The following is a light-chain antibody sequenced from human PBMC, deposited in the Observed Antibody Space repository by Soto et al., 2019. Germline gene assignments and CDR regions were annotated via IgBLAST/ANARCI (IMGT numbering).Light chain of an antibody. CDR3: QQYNSYPLT. V-gene: IGKV1-5*03. CDR2: KAS. J-gene: IGKJ4*01. CDR1: QSISSW. Sequence: DLEMTQSPPALSASVGARVTITCRASQSISSWLAWYQQKPEKAPKLLIYKASSLDSVVPSRFSGSGSGTEFTLTISSLQPDDFATYYCQQYNSYPLTFGGGTKVEI.